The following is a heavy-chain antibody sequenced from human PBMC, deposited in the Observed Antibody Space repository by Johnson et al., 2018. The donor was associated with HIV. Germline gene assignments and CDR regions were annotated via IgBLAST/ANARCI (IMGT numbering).Heavy chain of an antibody. CDR2: ISYDGKNK. Sequence: QVQLVESGGGVVQPGRSLRLSCAASGFTFSSYDMHWVRQAPGKGLEWVAVISYDGKNKNYADSVKGRFTISRDNSKKTLYLQMNSLRAEDTAVYYCARVPNDAFDIWGQGTMVTVSS. CDR3: ARVPNDAFDI. J-gene: IGHJ3*02. V-gene: IGHV3-30*03. CDR1: GFTFSSYD.